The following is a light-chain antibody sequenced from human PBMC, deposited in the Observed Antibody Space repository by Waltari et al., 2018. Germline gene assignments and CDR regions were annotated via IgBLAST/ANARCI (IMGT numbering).Light chain of an antibody. J-gene: IGKJ1*01. V-gene: IGKV4-1*01. CDR3: QQYYSSPWT. CDR1: QIVLDSSNNNNY. Sequence: DIVMTQSPDSLAVSLGERATIHCKSSQIVLDSSNNNNYLAWYLQKAGQPPKLLIDWASTRESGVPDRFSGSGSGTDFTLTISSLQAEDVAVYYCQQYYSSPWTFGQGTKVEIK. CDR2: WAS.